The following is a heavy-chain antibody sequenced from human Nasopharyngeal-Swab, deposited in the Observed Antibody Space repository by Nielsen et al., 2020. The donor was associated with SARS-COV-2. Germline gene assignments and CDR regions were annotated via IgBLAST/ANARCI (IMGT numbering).Heavy chain of an antibody. D-gene: IGHD2-15*01. CDR3: ARGGDPREVVAATDCFDP. J-gene: IGHJ5*02. CDR1: GYTFARYY. Sequence: ASVKVSCKASGYTFARYYIHWVRQAPRQGLEWMGIINPGGGSARYSQNFQGRVTITRDTSTSTVYMELSSLRSEDTAVYYCARGGDPREVVAATDCFDPWGQGTLVTVSS. V-gene: IGHV1-46*01. CDR2: INPGGGSA.